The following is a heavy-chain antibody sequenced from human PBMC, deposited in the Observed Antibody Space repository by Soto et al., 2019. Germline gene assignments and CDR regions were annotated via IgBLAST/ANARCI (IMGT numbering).Heavy chain of an antibody. CDR2: INIGNGNT. CDR3: AREPLCGGKGYDNYFDP. J-gene: IGHJ5*02. CDR1: GYSFTSYW. V-gene: IGHV1-3*04. Sequence: GESLKISCQASGYSFTSYWITWVRQAPGQGLEWVGWINIGNGNTESSQKFQGRVTITTDTSASTAYMELRRLTSEDTAVYYCAREPLCGGKGYDNYFDPWGQGTLVTVSS. D-gene: IGHD2-15*01.